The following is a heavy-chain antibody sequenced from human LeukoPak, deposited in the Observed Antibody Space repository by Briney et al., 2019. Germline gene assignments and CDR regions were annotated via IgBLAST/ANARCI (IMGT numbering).Heavy chain of an antibody. D-gene: IGHD3-10*01. J-gene: IGHJ4*02. Sequence: PGGSLRLSCAASGFTFDDYAMHWVRQAPGKGLEWVSGISWNSGSIGYADSVKGRFTISRDNAKKLLYLQMNTLRAEDTAVYYCASGPIIDFDYWGQGTLVTVSS. CDR1: GFTFDDYA. CDR2: ISWNSGSI. V-gene: IGHV3-9*01. CDR3: ASGPIIDFDY.